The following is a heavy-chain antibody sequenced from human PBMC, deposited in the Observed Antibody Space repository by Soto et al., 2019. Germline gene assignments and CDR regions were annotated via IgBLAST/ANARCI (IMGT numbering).Heavy chain of an antibody. CDR3: ARDKIDYDSSGYYPGRDAFDI. D-gene: IGHD3-22*01. J-gene: IGHJ3*02. V-gene: IGHV1-69*01. CDR1: GGTFSSYA. CDR2: IIPIFGTA. Sequence: QVQLVQSGAEVKKPGSSVKVSCKASGGTFSSYAISWVRQAPGQGLEWMGGIIPIFGTANYAQKFQGRVTITADESTSTAYMELSSLRSEDTAVYYCARDKIDYDSSGYYPGRDAFDIRGQGTMVTVSS.